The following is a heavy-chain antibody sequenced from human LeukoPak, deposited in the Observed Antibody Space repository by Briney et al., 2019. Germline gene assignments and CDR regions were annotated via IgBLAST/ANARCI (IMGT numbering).Heavy chain of an antibody. J-gene: IGHJ4*02. CDR2: ISGSGGST. Sequence: GGSLRLSCAASGFTFSSYWMSWVRQAPGKGLEWVSAISGSGGSTYYADSVKGRFTISRDNSKNTLYLQMNSLRAEDTAVYYCAKLGVGGGITIFGVVITPSHYFDYWGQGTLVTVSS. CDR1: GFTFSSYW. D-gene: IGHD3-3*01. CDR3: AKLGVGGGITIFGVVITPSHYFDY. V-gene: IGHV3-23*01.